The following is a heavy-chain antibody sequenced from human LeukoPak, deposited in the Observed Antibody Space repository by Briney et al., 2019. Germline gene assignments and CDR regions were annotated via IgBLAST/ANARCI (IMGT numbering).Heavy chain of an antibody. J-gene: IGHJ3*02. V-gene: IGHV1-69*04. D-gene: IGHD2-15*01. CDR2: IIPILGIA. CDR1: GGTFSSYA. CDR3: ARDLGPGEDCSGGSCYTPDAFDI. Sequence: SVKVSCKASGGTFSSYAISWVRQAPGQGLEWMGRIIPILGIANYAQKFQGRVTITADKSTSTAYMELSSLRSEDTAVYYCARDLGPGEDCSGGSCYTPDAFDIWGQGTMVTVSS.